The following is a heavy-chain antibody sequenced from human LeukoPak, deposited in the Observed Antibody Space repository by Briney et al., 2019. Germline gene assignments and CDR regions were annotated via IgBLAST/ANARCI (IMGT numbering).Heavy chain of an antibody. D-gene: IGHD2-2*01. CDR1: GGSISSANHF. CDR3: AREVITPGDSDGFDL. Sequence: SETLSLTCTVSGGSISSANHFWSWVRQSPGEGLEWIGYIHYDGRAHYNPSLKSRVSMSLDMSKNQFSLSLSSVTAADTAIYYCAREVITPGDSDGFDLWGQGTMVSVSS. V-gene: IGHV4-30-4*08. J-gene: IGHJ3*01. CDR2: IHYDGRA.